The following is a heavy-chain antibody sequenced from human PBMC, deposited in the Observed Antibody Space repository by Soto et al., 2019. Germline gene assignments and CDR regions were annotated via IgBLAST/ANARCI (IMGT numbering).Heavy chain of an antibody. J-gene: IGHJ6*02. D-gene: IGHD3-10*01. CDR3: ARVLLWFGEGGGMDV. Sequence: GGSLRLSCAASGFTFSSYSMNRVRQAPGKGLEWVSSISSSSSYIYYADSVKGRFTISRDNAKNSLYLQMNSLRAEDTAVYYCARVLLWFGEGGGMDVWGQGTTVTVSS. CDR1: GFTFSSYS. V-gene: IGHV3-21*01. CDR2: ISSSSSYI.